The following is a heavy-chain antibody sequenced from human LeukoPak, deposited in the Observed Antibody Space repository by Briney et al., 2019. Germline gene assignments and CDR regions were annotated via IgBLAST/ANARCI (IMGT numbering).Heavy chain of an antibody. CDR2: INHSGST. V-gene: IGHV4-34*01. CDR1: GGSFSGYY. CDR3: ARHTVRGRTFDY. D-gene: IGHD4-4*01. J-gene: IGHJ4*02. Sequence: PSEILSLTCAVYGGSFSGYYWSWIRQPPGKGLEWIGEINHSGSTNYNPSLKSRVTISVDTSKNQFSLKLSSVTAADTAVYYCARHTVRGRTFDYWGQGTLVTVSS.